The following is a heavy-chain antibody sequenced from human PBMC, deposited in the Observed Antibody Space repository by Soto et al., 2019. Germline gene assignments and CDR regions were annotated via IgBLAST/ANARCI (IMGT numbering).Heavy chain of an antibody. J-gene: IGHJ4*02. D-gene: IGHD6-6*01. V-gene: IGHV3-53*02. CDR2: IYSDGTT. CDR1: GFTVSSNY. Sequence: EVQLVETGGGLLQPGGSLRLSCAASGFTVSSNYMNWVRQAPGKGLEWVSIIYSDGTTSYADYVKGRFTISRDNFKNTLHLQMNSLRAEDTAVYYCAILSNWGQGTLVTVSS. CDR3: AILSN.